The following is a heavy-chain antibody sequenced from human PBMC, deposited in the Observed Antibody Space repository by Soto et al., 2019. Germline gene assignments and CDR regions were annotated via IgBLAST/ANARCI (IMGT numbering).Heavy chain of an antibody. D-gene: IGHD6-19*01. CDR2: INSYNGDT. CDR3: ARDQWLNVPAVVGDKFDS. J-gene: IGHJ5*01. Sequence: ASVKVSCKASGYDFIGHGISWVRQARGQGLEWMGWINSYNGDTKYARKYQDRITLTKDKSTRTVYMELTSLRSDDPAVYYCARDQWLNVPAVVGDKFDSWGQGTLVTDSS. V-gene: IGHV1-18*04. CDR1: GYDFIGHG.